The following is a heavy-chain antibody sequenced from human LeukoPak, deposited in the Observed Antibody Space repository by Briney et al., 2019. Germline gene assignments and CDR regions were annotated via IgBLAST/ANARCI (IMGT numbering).Heavy chain of an antibody. J-gene: IGHJ4*02. V-gene: IGHV3-23*01. CDR2: ISGSGGST. CDR1: GFTFSSYA. CDR3: AKDDRYYGSSSPG. Sequence: GGSLRLSCAASGFTFSSYAMSWVRQAPGKGLEWVSAISGSGGSTYYADSVKGRFTISRDNSKNTLYLQMNSLRAEDTAVHYCAKDDRYYGSSSPGWGQGTLVTVSS. D-gene: IGHD3-10*01.